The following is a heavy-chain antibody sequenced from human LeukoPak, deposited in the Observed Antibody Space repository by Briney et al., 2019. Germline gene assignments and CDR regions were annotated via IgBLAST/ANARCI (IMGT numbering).Heavy chain of an antibody. J-gene: IGHJ4*02. Sequence: ASVKVSCKTSGYTFTGYFIHWVRQAPGQGLEWMGWINPNNGGTDYAEKFQGRVTMTRDTSINTVYMELSSLRSDDTAVYFCGRKGPYYDYWGQGTLVTVSS. CDR2: INPNNGGT. CDR3: GRKGPYYDY. CDR1: GYTFTGYF. V-gene: IGHV1-2*02.